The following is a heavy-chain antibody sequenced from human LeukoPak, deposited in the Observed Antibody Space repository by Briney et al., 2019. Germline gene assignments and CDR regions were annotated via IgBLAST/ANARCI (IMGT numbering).Heavy chain of an antibody. CDR3: ATLLAYCGGDCSLGGLLFDY. D-gene: IGHD2-21*01. CDR2: FDPEDGET. Sequence: GASVKVSCKVSGYTLTELSMHWVRQAPGKGLEWMGGFDPEDGETIYAQKFQGRVTMTEDTSTDTAYMELSSLRSEDTAVYYCATLLAYCGGDCSLGGLLFDYWGQGTLVTVSS. V-gene: IGHV1-24*01. CDR1: GYTLTELS. J-gene: IGHJ4*02.